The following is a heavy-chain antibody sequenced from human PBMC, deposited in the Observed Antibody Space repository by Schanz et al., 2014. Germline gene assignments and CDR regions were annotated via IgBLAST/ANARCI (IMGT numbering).Heavy chain of an antibody. CDR2: INPSEGGT. V-gene: IGHV1-46*01. CDR3: AKVAPAATYLDS. J-gene: IGHJ4*02. Sequence: QVQLVQSGTEVKKPGASVKVSCKASGYTFTNFYIHWVRQAPGQGLEWVGIINPSEGGTSFPQKFKDRLTMTRDTSTSTVYMELSSLRSEDTAVYYCAKVAPAATYLDSWGLGTLVTVSS. CDR1: GYTFTNFY. D-gene: IGHD2-2*01.